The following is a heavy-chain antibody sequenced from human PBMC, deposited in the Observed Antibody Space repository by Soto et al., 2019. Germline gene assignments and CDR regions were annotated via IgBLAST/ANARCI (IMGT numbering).Heavy chain of an antibody. J-gene: IGHJ4*02. CDR3: AKEGTTAYDFWSGYPAY. CDR1: GFTFSSYG. CDR2: ISYDGSNK. V-gene: IGHV3-30*18. Sequence: VQLVESGGGVVQPGRSLRLSCVASGFTFSSYGMHWVRQAPGKGLEWVAVISYDGSNKYYADSVKGRFTISRDNSKNTLYLQMNSLRAEDTAVYYCAKEGTTAYDFWSGYPAYWGQGTLVTVSS. D-gene: IGHD3-3*01.